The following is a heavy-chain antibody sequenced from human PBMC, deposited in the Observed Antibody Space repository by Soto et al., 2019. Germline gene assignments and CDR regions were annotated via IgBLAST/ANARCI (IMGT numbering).Heavy chain of an antibody. J-gene: IGHJ4*02. CDR1: GDTFSVYT. CDR3: ATSYGSGSSPFDY. V-gene: IGHV1-69*02. Sequence: QVQLVQSGAEVKKRGSSVKVSCKASGDTFSVYTLNWVGQAPGQGFEWVGRVNPILAMSSSAHKFQGRVSMFADKSTGTAYMELRSLRSDDTAVYYCATSYGSGSSPFDYWGQGTLVTVSS. D-gene: IGHD3-10*01. CDR2: VNPILAMS.